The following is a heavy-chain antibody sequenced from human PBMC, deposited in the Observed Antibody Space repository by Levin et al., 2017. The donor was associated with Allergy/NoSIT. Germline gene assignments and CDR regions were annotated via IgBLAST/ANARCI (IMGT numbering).Heavy chain of an antibody. CDR3: AKDSGSKGNLYYFDY. D-gene: IGHD1-26*01. CDR2: ISYDGSNK. Sequence: GGSLRLSCAASGFTFSSYGMHWVRQAPGKGLEWVAVISYDGSNKYYADSVKGRFTISRDNSKNTLYLQMNSLRAEDTAVYYCAKDSGSKGNLYYFDYWGQGTLVTVSS. J-gene: IGHJ4*02. CDR1: GFTFSSYG. V-gene: IGHV3-30*18.